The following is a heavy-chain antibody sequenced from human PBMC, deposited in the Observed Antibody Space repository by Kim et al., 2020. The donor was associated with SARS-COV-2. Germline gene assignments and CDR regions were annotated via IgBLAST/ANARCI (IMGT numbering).Heavy chain of an antibody. Sequence: ADSVKGRFTISRDNAKNSLYLQMNSLRAEDTAVYYCARGFRSSWLTWFDPWGQGTLVTVSS. CDR3: ARGFRSSWLTWFDP. V-gene: IGHV3-11*05. J-gene: IGHJ5*02. D-gene: IGHD6-6*01.